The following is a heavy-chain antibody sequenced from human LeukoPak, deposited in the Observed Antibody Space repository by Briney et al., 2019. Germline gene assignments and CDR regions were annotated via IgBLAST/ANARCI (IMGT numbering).Heavy chain of an antibody. D-gene: IGHD2/OR15-2a*01. CDR2: INSDGSWT. V-gene: IGHV3-74*01. CDR1: GNYW. J-gene: IGHJ4*02. CDR3: VSFYETY. Sequence: GGSLRLSCAASGNYWMHWVRQVPGKGLVWVSHINSDGSWTSYADSVKGRFTISKDNAKNTVYLQMNSLRAEDTAVYYCVSFYETYWGRGTLATVSS.